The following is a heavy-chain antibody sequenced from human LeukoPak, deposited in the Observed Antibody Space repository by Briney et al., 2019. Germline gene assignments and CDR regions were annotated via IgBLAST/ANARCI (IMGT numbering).Heavy chain of an antibody. Sequence: GGSLRLSCAASGFTFSGYAMSWVRQAPGKGLEWVSAITGGGGTTYYADSVKVRFTISRDNSKNTVDLQMNSLRAEDTAVYYCAEGSGTYYTVRTYYFDYWGQGTLVTVSS. V-gene: IGHV3-23*01. CDR1: GFTFSGYA. J-gene: IGHJ4*02. CDR3: AEGSGTYYTVRTYYFDY. D-gene: IGHD1-26*01. CDR2: ITGGGGTT.